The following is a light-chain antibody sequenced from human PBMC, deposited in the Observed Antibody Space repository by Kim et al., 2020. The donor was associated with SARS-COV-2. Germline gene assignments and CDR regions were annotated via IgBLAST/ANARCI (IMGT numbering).Light chain of an antibody. CDR1: SNDIGAYNY. Sequence: SGLHGHSVTISCTETSNDIGAYNYVSGNQHHPGKSPQLMIHDVSERPSGVSHRFSGSKSGNTASLTISGLQAEDEANYYCSSYPRLFGGGTQLTVL. CDR2: DVS. CDR3: SSYPRL. J-gene: IGLJ3*02. V-gene: IGLV2-14*03.